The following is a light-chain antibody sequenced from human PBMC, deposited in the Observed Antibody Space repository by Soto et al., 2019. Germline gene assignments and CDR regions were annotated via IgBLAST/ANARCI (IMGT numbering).Light chain of an antibody. CDR1: QSLLHSNGYNY. J-gene: IGKJ5*01. CDR3: QQDYSTLAT. Sequence: DIVMTQSPLSLPVTPGEPACISCRSSQSLLHSNGYNYLDWYLQKPGQSPQLLIYLGSNRASGVPDRFSGSGSGTEFTLTITGLQLEDFATYYCQQDYSTLATFGQGTRLEI. CDR2: LGS. V-gene: IGKV2-28*01.